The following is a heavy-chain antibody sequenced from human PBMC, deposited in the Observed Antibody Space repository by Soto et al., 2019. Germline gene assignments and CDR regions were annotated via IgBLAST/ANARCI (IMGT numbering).Heavy chain of an antibody. Sequence: SETLSLTCTVSGGSISSGDYYWRWIRQPPGKGLEWIGYIYYSGSTYYNPSLKSRVTISVDTSKNQFSLKLSSVTAADTAVYYCAREPEYYYDSSGYTFGYWGQGTLVTLSS. D-gene: IGHD3-22*01. CDR3: AREPEYYYDSSGYTFGY. J-gene: IGHJ4*02. CDR2: IYYSGST. CDR1: GGSISSGDYY. V-gene: IGHV4-30-4*01.